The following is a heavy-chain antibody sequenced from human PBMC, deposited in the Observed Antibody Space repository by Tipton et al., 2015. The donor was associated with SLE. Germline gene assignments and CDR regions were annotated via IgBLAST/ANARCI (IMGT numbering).Heavy chain of an antibody. J-gene: IGHJ6*03. D-gene: IGHD6-13*01. V-gene: IGHV3-43D*03. Sequence: SLRLSCAASGFTFDDYAMHWVRQAPGKGLEWVSLISWDGGSTYYADSVKGRFTISRDNSKNSLYLQMNSLRAEDTALYYCAKDVGEGIAAAGKRYYYYYMDVWGKGTTVTVSS. CDR2: ISWDGGST. CDR3: AKDVGEGIAAAGKRYYYYYMDV. CDR1: GFTFDDYA.